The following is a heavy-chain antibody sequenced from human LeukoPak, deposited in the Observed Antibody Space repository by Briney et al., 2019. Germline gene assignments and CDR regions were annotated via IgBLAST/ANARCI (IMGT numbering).Heavy chain of an antibody. J-gene: IGHJ5*02. D-gene: IGHD5-18*01. CDR3: ARCPLDTGGDNWFDP. CDR1: GGTLSSYA. CDR2: IIPIFGTA. V-gene: IGHV1-69*13. Sequence: SVKVSCKASGGTLSSYAISWVRQAPGQGLEWMGGIIPIFGTANYAQKFQGRVTITADESTSTAYMELSSLRSEDTAVYYCARCPLDTGGDNWFDPWGQGTLVTVSS.